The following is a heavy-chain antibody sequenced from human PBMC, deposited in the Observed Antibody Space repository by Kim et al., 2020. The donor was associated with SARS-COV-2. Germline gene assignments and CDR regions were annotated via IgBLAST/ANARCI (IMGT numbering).Heavy chain of an antibody. CDR2: VSYSGTT. Sequence: SETLSLTCTVSGGSISNYYWSWIRQPPGKGLDWIGYVSYSGTTNYNPSLKSRVTISVDTSKNQFSLNLNSVTAADTAVYFCARRRGSIWSDAFDIWGQGT. CDR1: GGSISNYY. J-gene: IGHJ3*02. V-gene: IGHV4-59*08. CDR3: ARRRGSIWSDAFDI. D-gene: IGHD6-13*01.